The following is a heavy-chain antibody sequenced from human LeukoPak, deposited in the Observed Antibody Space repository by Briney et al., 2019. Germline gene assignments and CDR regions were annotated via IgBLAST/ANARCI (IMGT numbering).Heavy chain of an antibody. J-gene: IGHJ4*02. V-gene: IGHV4-59*01. CDR1: GGSISSYY. CDR2: IYYSGST. D-gene: IGHD6-13*01. Sequence: PSETLSLTCTVSGGSISSYYWSWIRQPPGKGLEWIGYIYYSGSTNYNPSLKGRVTISVDTSKNQFSLKLSSVTAADTAVYYCARAYSSSWYGVDYFDYWGQGTLVTVSS. CDR3: ARAYSSSWYGVDYFDY.